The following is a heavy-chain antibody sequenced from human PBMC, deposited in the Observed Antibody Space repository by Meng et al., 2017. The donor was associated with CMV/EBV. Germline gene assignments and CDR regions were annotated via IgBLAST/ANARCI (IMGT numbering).Heavy chain of an antibody. Sequence: SETLSLTCAVSGGSISNSLWWSWVRQPPGKGLEWIGEISHSGNTKYNPSLQSRVTISADKTKHDFSLKLTSMTAADTGVYFCARSPGFWSLDYWGQGTLVTVSS. CDR3: ARSPGFWSLDY. V-gene: IGHV4-4*02. D-gene: IGHD2-8*02. J-gene: IGHJ4*02. CDR1: GGSISNSLW. CDR2: ISHSGNT.